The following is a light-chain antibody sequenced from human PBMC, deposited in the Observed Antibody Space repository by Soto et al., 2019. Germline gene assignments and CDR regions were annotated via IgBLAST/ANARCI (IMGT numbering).Light chain of an antibody. V-gene: IGLV1-44*01. CDR3: AAWDDSLNGVL. Sequence: QSVLTQPPSASGTPGQRVTISCSGSSSNIGSNTVNWYQQLPGTAPKLLIYCNNQRPSGVPSRFSGSKSGTSASLAISGLQSEDEADDYCAAWDDSLNGVLFGGGTKVTVL. J-gene: IGLJ2*01. CDR1: SSNIGSNT. CDR2: CNN.